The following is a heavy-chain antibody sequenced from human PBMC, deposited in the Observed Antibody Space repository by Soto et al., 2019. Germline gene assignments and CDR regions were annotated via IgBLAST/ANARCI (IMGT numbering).Heavy chain of an antibody. D-gene: IGHD6-19*01. CDR1: GGTFSSYA. V-gene: IGHV1-69*01. J-gene: IGHJ4*02. CDR2: IIPIFGTA. Sequence: QVQLVQSGAEVKKPGSSGKVSCKASGGTFSSYAISWVRQALGQGLEWRGGIIPIFGTANYAQKFQGRVTITADESTSTAYMELSSLRSEDTAVYYCARGLGETNPRYSSGPGWGQGTLVTVSS. CDR3: ARGLGETNPRYSSGPG.